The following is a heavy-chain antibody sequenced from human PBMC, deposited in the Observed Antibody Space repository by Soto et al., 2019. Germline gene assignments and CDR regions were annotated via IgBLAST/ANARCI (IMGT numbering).Heavy chain of an antibody. D-gene: IGHD1-1*01. J-gene: IGHJ4*02. CDR3: ARGRYGDY. CDR2: ISAHNGNT. V-gene: IGHV1-18*01. CDR1: GYTFTSYG. Sequence: QVHLVQSGAEVKKPGASVKVSSKASGYTFTSYGITWVRQAPGQGLEWMGWISAHNGNTDYAQKLQGRVIVTRDTSTRTAYMELRSLISDDTAVYYCARGRYGDYWGQGALVTVSS.